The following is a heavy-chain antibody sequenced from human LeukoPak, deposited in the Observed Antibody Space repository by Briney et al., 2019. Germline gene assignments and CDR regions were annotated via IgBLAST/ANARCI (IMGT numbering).Heavy chain of an antibody. Sequence: ETLSLTCTVSGGSITHLFWSFIRQPPTKGLEYIGYIYHTGAIDYNPSLKSRLTMSADKSTNQFSLNLRSVTAADTAVYYCARVSCTGGTCHLDSWGQGILVTVSS. V-gene: IGHV4-59*11. CDR1: GGSITHLF. J-gene: IGHJ4*02. CDR3: ARVSCTGGTCHLDS. D-gene: IGHD2-8*02. CDR2: IYHTGAI.